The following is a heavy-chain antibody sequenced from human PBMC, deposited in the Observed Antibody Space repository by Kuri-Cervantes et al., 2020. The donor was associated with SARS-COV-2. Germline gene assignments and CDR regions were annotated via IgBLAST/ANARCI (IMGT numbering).Heavy chain of an antibody. D-gene: IGHD3-10*01. Sequence: GGSLRLSGAASGFTFSSYARGWVRQAPGKGLEWVSSISGSSSYIYYADPVKGRFTISRDNAKNSLYLQMNSLRAEDTAVYYCARVVTMVRGVIENGMDVWGQGTTVTVSS. J-gene: IGHJ6*02. CDR2: ISGSSSYI. V-gene: IGHV3-21*01. CDR3: ARVVTMVRGVIENGMDV. CDR1: GFTFSSYA.